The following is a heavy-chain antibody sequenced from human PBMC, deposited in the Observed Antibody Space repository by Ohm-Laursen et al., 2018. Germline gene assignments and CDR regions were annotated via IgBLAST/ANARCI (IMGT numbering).Heavy chain of an antibody. CDR2: ISGSSNFI. CDR1: GFTFSSYG. J-gene: IGHJ4*02. Sequence: SLRLSCSASGFTFSSYGMHWVRQAPGQGLECVSSISGSSNFIYYADSVKGRFTISRDNAKNSLYLQMNSLRAEDTAVYYCARGLYSYDSSGYPALWGQGTLVTVSS. D-gene: IGHD3-22*01. V-gene: IGHV3-21*01. CDR3: ARGLYSYDSSGYPAL.